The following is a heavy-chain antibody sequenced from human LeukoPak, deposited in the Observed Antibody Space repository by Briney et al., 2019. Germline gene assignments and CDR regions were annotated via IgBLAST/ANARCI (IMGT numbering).Heavy chain of an antibody. J-gene: IGHJ3*02. CDR2: IYPGDSDT. Sequence: GESLKISCKGSGYSFTSYWIGWVRQMPGKGLEWMGIIYPGDSDTRYSPSFQGQVTISADKSISTAYLQWSSLKASDTAMYFCASEGRGYSYAYAFDIWGQGTVVTVSS. V-gene: IGHV5-51*01. CDR1: GYSFTSYW. D-gene: IGHD5-18*01. CDR3: ASEGRGYSYAYAFDI.